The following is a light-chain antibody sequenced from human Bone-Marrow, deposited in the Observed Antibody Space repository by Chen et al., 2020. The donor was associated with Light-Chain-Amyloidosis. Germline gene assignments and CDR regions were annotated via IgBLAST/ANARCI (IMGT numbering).Light chain of an antibody. CDR3: SSWXDSLNGPV. V-gene: IGLV1-44*01. Sequence: SVLTXPPSASGTPXXRVTXXCSGXASNIXPNPVNWYHQYPGTAPKLLIYTDNHRPSGVPDRFSGSTSGTSAXXAIXXXQSEDEADYXCSSWXDSLNGPVFGTGTKVTVL. CDR1: ASNIXPNP. CDR2: TDN. J-gene: IGLJ1*01.